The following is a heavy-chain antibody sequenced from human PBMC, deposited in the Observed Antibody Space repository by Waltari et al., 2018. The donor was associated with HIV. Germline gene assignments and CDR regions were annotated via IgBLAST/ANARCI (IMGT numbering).Heavy chain of an antibody. CDR2: INTNTGKP. CDR3: ARLNLKRGYFPSF. J-gene: IGHJ4*02. D-gene: IGHD3-22*01. CDR1: RYSFTDYS. V-gene: IGHV7-4-1*02. Sequence: QVQLVQSGSELRTPGASVILSCEASRYSFTDYSLNWVRQAPGQGLEWMGWINTNTGKPSYDQAFTGRFVFSLDTSVSTAFLQINSLKTEDTAVYYCARLNLKRGYFPSFWGQGTLVTVSS.